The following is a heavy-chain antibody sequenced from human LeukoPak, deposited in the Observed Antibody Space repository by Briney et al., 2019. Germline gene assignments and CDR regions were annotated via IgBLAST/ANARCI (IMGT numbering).Heavy chain of an antibody. J-gene: IGHJ4*02. CDR2: ISYDGSNK. D-gene: IGHD6-25*01. Sequence: PGGSLRLSCAASGFTFSNSYMSWIRQAPGKGLEWVAVISYDGSNKYYADSVKGRFTISRDNSKNTLYLQMNSLRAEDTAVYYCAKDRLGFGSGGFDYWGQGTLVTVSS. V-gene: IGHV3-30*18. CDR1: GFTFSNSY. CDR3: AKDRLGFGSGGFDY.